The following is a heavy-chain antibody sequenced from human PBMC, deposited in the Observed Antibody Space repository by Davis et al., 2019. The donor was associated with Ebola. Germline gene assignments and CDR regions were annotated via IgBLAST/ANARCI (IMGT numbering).Heavy chain of an antibody. V-gene: IGHV3-7*03. CDR2: IYRYGSEK. CDR3: ARGVAVGGFYFEY. D-gene: IGHD6-19*01. Sequence: GESLKISCAASVFTFDNFWMSWVRHAPGKGLEWVAKIYRYGSEKYYVDSVNGRFTISRDNTKNSLYLQMNSLRAEDTDVYFCARGVAVGGFYFEYWGQGTLVTVSS. CDR1: VFTFDNFW. J-gene: IGHJ4*02.